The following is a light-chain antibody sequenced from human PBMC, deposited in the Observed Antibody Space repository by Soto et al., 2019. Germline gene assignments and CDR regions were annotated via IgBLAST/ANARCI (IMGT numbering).Light chain of an antibody. Sequence: EIVLTQSPATLSVSPGERVTLSCRASENVDINLAWYQQKPGQAPRLLIYGSSTRATDMPGTFSGRGSGTEFTLTISSLRSEDFAVDYCQQYKNWPRTFGRGTKVEIK. CDR1: ENVDIN. J-gene: IGKJ1*01. CDR3: QQYKNWPRT. V-gene: IGKV3-15*01. CDR2: GSS.